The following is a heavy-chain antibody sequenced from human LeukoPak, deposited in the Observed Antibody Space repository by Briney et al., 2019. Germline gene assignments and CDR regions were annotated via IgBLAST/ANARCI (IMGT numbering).Heavy chain of an antibody. Sequence: PGGSLRLSCAASGFRFNTYWLSWVRQAPGKGLEWVADIKEDGSKTYYVDSLKGRFTISRDNAKNSLYLQMNSLRAEDPAVYYCARDSTLYCNDGSCHWGFDLWGQGTVVTVSS. CDR2: IKEDGSKT. CDR1: GFRFNTYW. V-gene: IGHV3-7*01. J-gene: IGHJ3*01. D-gene: IGHD2-15*01. CDR3: ARDSTLYCNDGSCHWGFDL.